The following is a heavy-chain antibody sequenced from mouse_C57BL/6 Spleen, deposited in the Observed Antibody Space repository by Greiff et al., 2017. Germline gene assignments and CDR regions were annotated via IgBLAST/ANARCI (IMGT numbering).Heavy chain of an antibody. CDR2: INPNNGGT. D-gene: IGHD2-1*01. J-gene: IGHJ2*01. CDR3: AREGGNYYFDY. V-gene: IGHV1-26*01. Sequence: EVQLQQSGPELVKPGASVKISCKASGYTFTDYYMNWVKQSHGKSLEWIGDINPNNGGTSYNQKFKGKATLTVDKSSSTAYMELRSLTSEDSAVYYCAREGGNYYFDYWGQGTTLTVSS. CDR1: GYTFTDYY.